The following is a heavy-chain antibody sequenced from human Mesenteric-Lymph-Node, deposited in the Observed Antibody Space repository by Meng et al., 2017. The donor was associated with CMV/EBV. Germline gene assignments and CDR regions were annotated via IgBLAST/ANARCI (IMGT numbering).Heavy chain of an antibody. J-gene: IGHJ4*02. CDR1: GSISRGGSY. D-gene: IGHD3-3*01. CDR3: ARQLDDFWSGYPLDS. Sequence: GSISRGGSYWSWVRQFPGKGLEWIAYIHHSGTTSHNPSLKSRVSISVDTSENHFSLRLSSVTAADTAVYYCARQLDDFWSGYPLDSWGRGTLVTVSS. CDR2: IHHSGTT. V-gene: IGHV4-31*02.